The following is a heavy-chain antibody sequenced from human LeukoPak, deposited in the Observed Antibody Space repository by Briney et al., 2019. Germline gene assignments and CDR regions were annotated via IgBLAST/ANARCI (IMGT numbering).Heavy chain of an antibody. CDR2: ISGSGGSP. J-gene: IGHJ4*02. CDR3: ARDYGGNLPIDY. V-gene: IGHV3-23*01. D-gene: IGHD4-17*01. CDR1: GFTFNSYA. Sequence: GGSLRLSCAASGFTFNSYAMSWVRQAPGKGLEWVSTISGSGGSPFYADSVKGRFTISRDNSKNTVYLQMNSLRAEDTAVYYCARDYGGNLPIDYRGQGTLVTVSS.